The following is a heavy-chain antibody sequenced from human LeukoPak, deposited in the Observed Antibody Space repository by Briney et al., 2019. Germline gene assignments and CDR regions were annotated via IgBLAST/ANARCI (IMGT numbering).Heavy chain of an antibody. CDR2: IIPFSGTS. D-gene: IGHD4/OR15-4a*01. V-gene: IGHV1-69*05. Sequence: ASVKVSCKASGGTFSSYSVSWVRQAPGQGLEWMGRIIPFSGTSNYAQKFQGRVTISTDGSTTTAYMELSSLRSEDTAVYYCARAMTMGAFDYRGQGTPVTVSS. J-gene: IGHJ4*02. CDR3: ARAMTMGAFDY. CDR1: GGTFSSYS.